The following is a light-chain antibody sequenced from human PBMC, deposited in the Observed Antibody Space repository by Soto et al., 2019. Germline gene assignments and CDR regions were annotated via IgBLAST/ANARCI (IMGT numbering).Light chain of an antibody. Sequence: AVQMTQSPSSLSASVGDRVTITCRASQAIRNDLGWYQQKPGEAPKLLIYGTYGLQSGVPSRFSGSGSDTDFTLTISSLQPEDFATYYCLQDYNSPYTFGQGTKLEIK. CDR1: QAIRND. CDR3: LQDYNSPYT. CDR2: GTY. J-gene: IGKJ2*01. V-gene: IGKV1-6*01.